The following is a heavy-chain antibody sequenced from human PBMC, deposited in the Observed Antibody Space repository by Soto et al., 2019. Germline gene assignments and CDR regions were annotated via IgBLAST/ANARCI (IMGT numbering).Heavy chain of an antibody. Sequence: QVQLVESGGGVVQPGRSLRLSCASSGFTFSNYDMQWVRQAPGKGLEWVAVISYNERRKIYADSVEGRFTISRDNSKDTLYLQVNSLRPEDTAMYYCAKGAGSTWAFDYWGQGTLVIVSS. CDR1: GFTFSNYD. V-gene: IGHV3-30*18. D-gene: IGHD6-13*01. J-gene: IGHJ4*02. CDR3: AKGAGSTWAFDY. CDR2: ISYNERRK.